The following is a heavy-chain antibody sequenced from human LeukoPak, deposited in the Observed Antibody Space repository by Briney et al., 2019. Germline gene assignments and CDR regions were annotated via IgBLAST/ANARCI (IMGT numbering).Heavy chain of an antibody. Sequence: GASVKVSCKASGYTFTNYGISWVRQAPGQGLEWIGGISAYNGNTNYAQKLQGRVTMTTDTSTSTAYMELRSLTSDDTAVYYCARGGSDCSGGNCPYSWFDPWGQGTLVTVSS. CDR1: GYTFTNYG. CDR2: ISAYNGNT. V-gene: IGHV1-18*01. CDR3: ARGGSDCSGGNCPYSWFDP. D-gene: IGHD2-15*01. J-gene: IGHJ5*02.